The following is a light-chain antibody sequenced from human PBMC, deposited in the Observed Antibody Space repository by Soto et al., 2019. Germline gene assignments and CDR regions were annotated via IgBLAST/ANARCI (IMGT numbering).Light chain of an antibody. V-gene: IGKV3-20*01. CDR1: QSVITY. CDR2: GAS. J-gene: IGKJ4*01. Sequence: ESVLTQSPGTLSLSPGERATLSCRASQSVITYLAWYQQKPGQAPRLIIYGASSRATGIPDRFSGSGSGTDFTLTISRLEHEDVAVYYFQQYGSTPLTFGGGTKVEIK. CDR3: QQYGSTPLT.